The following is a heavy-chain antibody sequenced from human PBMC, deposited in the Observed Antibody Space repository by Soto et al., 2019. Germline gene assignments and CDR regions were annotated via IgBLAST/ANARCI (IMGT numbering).Heavy chain of an antibody. CDR3: AKDLSDCTDGVCYTVHFYYGMDV. V-gene: IGHV6-1*01. CDR1: GDSVSSNTAA. J-gene: IGHJ6*02. Sequence: PSPTLTVTCAISGDSVSSNTAAWNWIRPSPSRGLEWLGRTYNRSKWYNDYEVSVKSRISINPDTSKNQFSLQLNSVTPEDTAVYYCAKDLSDCTDGVCYTVHFYYGMDVWGQGTTVTVSS. D-gene: IGHD2-8*01. CDR2: TYNRSKWYN.